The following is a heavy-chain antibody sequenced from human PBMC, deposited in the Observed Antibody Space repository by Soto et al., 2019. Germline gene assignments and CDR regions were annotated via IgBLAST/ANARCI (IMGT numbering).Heavy chain of an antibody. CDR1: GFTFSNYA. CDR2: ISSDGSNK. CDR3: VRDATYYYDTNEY. Sequence: QVQLVESGGSVVQPGRSLRLSCTASGFTFSNYAVYWVRQAPGKGLEWVALISSDGSNKFYADSVKGRFTISRDNSKNTLYLQVNSLRSEDTAVYYCVRDATYYYDTNEYWGQGTLVTVSS. J-gene: IGHJ4*02. V-gene: IGHV3-30-3*01. D-gene: IGHD3-22*01.